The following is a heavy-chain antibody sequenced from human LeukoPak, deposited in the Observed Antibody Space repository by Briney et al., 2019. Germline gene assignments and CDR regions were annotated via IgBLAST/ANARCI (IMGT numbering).Heavy chain of an antibody. CDR3: ARATSTSCYAI. V-gene: IGHV4-59*01. J-gene: IGHJ4*02. CDR2: IYYSGST. Sequence: SETLSLTCTVSGGSISSYYWSWIRQPPGKGLEWIGYIYYSGSTNYNPSLKSRVPISVDTSKNQFSLKLGSVTAADTAAYYCARATSTSCYAIWGQGTLVTVSS. CDR1: GGSISSYY. D-gene: IGHD2-2*01.